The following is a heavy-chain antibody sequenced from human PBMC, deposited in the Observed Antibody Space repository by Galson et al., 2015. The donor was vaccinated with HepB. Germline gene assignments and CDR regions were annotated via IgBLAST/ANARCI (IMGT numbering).Heavy chain of an antibody. CDR2: IPPGDSDT. CDR3: ARQGVSVVIPVGIGAFDI. CDR1: RHSFTNYW. J-gene: IGHJ3*02. Sequence: QSGAEVKKPGGSLKISCQGSRHSFTNYWIGWVRQKPGKGLEWMGIIPPGDSDTRYSPSFQGQVTISADKSTSTAYLQWSSLEASDSAIYYCARQGVSVVIPVGIGAFDIWGQGTMVTVST. V-gene: IGHV5-51*01. D-gene: IGHD2-2*01.